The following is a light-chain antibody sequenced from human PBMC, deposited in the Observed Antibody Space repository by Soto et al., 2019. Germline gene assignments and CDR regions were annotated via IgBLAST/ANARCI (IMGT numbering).Light chain of an antibody. CDR2: EVS. CDR1: SSDVGGYNF. Sequence: QSVLTQPASVFGSPGQSITFSCTGTSSDVGGYNFASWYQQHPDKAPKLMIYEVSSRPSGVSNRFSGSKSGNTASLTISGLQPEDEADYYCSSHTTSTTVVFGTGTKVTVL. CDR3: SSHTTSTTVV. J-gene: IGLJ1*01. V-gene: IGLV2-14*03.